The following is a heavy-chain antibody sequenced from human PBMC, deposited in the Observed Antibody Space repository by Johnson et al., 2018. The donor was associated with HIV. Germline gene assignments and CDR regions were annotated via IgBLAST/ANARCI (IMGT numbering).Heavy chain of an antibody. V-gene: IGHV3-30*02. CDR3: AKGFFELDDAFDI. CDR2: IRYDGSNK. D-gene: IGHD3/OR15-3a*01. J-gene: IGHJ3*02. CDR1: GFTFSSYG. Sequence: QVQLVESGGGVVQPGGSLRLSCAASGFTFSSYGMHWVRQAPGKGLEWVAFIRYDGSNKYYADSVKGRFTISRDNYKNTLYLKMNSLKAEDTAVYYCAKGFFELDDAFDIWGQGKWSPSLQ.